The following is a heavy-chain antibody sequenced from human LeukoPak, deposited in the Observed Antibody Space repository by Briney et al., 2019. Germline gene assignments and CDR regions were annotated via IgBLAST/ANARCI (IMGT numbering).Heavy chain of an antibody. V-gene: IGHV3-23*01. CDR2: ISKDGGT. Sequence: GGSLRLSCAATGFTFRDYAMSWVRQAPGKGLEWVSGISKDGGTFYTDSVKGRFTISRDNSKNTLYLHMSSLGAADTAIYYCAKEIGAIGRPAVDYWGQGTLVTVSS. CDR3: AKEIGAIGRPAVDY. D-gene: IGHD6-6*01. J-gene: IGHJ4*02. CDR1: GFTFRDYA.